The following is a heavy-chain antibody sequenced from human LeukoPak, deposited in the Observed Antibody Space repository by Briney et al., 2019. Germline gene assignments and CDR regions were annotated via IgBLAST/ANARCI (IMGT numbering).Heavy chain of an antibody. J-gene: IGHJ4*02. D-gene: IGHD2-8*02. V-gene: IGHV4-39*07. CDR2: IYYSGST. CDR3: ARGALVAAYYFDY. CDR1: GGSISSSSYY. Sequence: PSETLSLTCTVSGGSISSSSYYWGWIRQPPGKGLEWIGSIYYSGSTYYNPSLKSRVTISVDTSKNQFSLKLSSVTAADTAVYYCARGALVAAYYFDYWGQGTLVTVSS.